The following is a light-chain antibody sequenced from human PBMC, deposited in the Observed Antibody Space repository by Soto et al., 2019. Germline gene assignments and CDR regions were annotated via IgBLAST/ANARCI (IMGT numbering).Light chain of an antibody. J-gene: IGKJ4*01. CDR1: QSISSY. V-gene: IGKV1-39*01. Sequence: DIQMTQSPSSLSASVGDRVTITCRASQSISSYLNWYQQKPGKVPKVLIYAASSLQSGVPSRFSGCGSGTDFTLTISSLQPEDFATYYCQQSYSTPFTFGGGTKVEIK. CDR2: AAS. CDR3: QQSYSTPFT.